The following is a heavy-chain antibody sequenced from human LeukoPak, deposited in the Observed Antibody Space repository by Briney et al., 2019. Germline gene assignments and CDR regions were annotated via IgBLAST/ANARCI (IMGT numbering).Heavy chain of an antibody. CDR1: GFTFSSYW. J-gene: IGHJ1*01. V-gene: IGHV3-74*01. Sequence: GGSLRLSCAASGFTFSSYWMHWVRQAPGKGLVWVSRIYSDGSITTYADSVKGRFTISRDNAKNTLYLQMNSLRAEDTAVYYCAREGGAAAGTKDIQHWGQGTLVTVSS. CDR2: IYSDGSIT. CDR3: AREGGAAAGTKDIQH. D-gene: IGHD6-13*01.